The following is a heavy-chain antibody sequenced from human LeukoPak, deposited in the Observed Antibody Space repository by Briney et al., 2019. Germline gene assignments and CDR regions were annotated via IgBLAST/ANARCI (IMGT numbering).Heavy chain of an antibody. CDR1: GGSISSGGYY. CDR3: ARGGGAARFDP. V-gene: IGHV4-39*07. D-gene: IGHD6-6*01. J-gene: IGHJ5*02. Sequence: PSETLSLTCTVSGGSISSGGYYWSWIRQPPGKGLEWIGEINHSGSTNYNPSLKSRVTISVDTSKNQFSLKLSSVTAADTAVYYCARGGGAARFDPWGQGTLVTVSS. CDR2: INHSGST.